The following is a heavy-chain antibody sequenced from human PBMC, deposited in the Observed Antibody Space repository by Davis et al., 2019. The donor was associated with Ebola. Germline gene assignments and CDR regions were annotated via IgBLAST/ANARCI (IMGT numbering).Heavy chain of an antibody. J-gene: IGHJ4*02. CDR1: GYSISSGYY. V-gene: IGHV4-38-2*02. D-gene: IGHD5-18*01. CDR2: IYHSGST. Sequence: PGGSLRLSCTVSGYSISSGYYWGWIRQPPGKGLEWIGSIYHSGSTYYNPSLKSRVTISVDTSKNQFSLKLSSVTAADTAVYYCARATPTWIQLWAAGFDYWGQGTLVTVSS. CDR3: ARATPTWIQLWAAGFDY.